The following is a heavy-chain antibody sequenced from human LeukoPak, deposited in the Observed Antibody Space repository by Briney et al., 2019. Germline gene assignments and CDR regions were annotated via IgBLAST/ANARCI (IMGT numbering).Heavy chain of an antibody. D-gene: IGHD4-17*01. CDR2: INPYTGAT. Sequence: GASVKVSCKTSGYIFDAYYMHWVRQAPGQGLEWMGWINPYTGATSYAQKFQGTVTMTRDTSINTAYMDLTNLKSDGTAIYYCAKDRGFDYGDRGCFDTWGQGTLVTVSS. V-gene: IGHV1-2*02. CDR3: AKDRGFDYGDRGCFDT. CDR1: GYIFDAYY. J-gene: IGHJ5*02.